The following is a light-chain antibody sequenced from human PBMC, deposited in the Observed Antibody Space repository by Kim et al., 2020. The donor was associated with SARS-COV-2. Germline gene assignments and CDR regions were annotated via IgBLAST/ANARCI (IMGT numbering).Light chain of an antibody. CDR2: GTS. J-gene: IGKJ2*02. CDR3: QQYNNWPLPCT. CDR1: QSFGTN. Sequence: SPGERATLSCRASQSFGTNLAWYQQKPGQAPRLLLYGTSIRATSIPARFSGSGSGTEFTLTISSLQSEDFAVYYCQQYNNWPLPCTFGQGTRLEI. V-gene: IGKV3-15*01.